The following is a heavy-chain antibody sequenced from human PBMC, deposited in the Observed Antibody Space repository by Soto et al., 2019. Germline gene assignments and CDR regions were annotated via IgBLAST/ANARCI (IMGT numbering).Heavy chain of an antibody. J-gene: IGHJ6*02. D-gene: IGHD1-26*01. CDR1: GFTFSSYG. CDR2: ISYDGSNK. V-gene: IGHV3-30*18. CDR3: AKDIVKWEHLVYYGMDV. Sequence: GGSLRLSCAASGFTFSSYGMHWVRQAPGKGLEWVAVISYDGSNKYYADSVKGRFTISRDNSKNTLYLQMNSLRAEDTAVYYCAKDIVKWEHLVYYGMDVWGQGTTVTVSS.